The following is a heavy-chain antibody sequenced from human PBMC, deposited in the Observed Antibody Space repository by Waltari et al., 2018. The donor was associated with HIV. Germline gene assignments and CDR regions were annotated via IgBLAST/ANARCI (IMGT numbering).Heavy chain of an antibody. D-gene: IGHD3-16*01. J-gene: IGHJ4*02. CDR2: IRSKANSYAT. CDR3: GGIPGGY. CDR1: GFPFSGSA. V-gene: IGHV3-73*01. Sequence: EVQLVESGGGLVQPGGSLKLPCAASGFPFSGSAMHWVRQASGKGREWVGRIRSKANSYATAYAASVKGRFTISRDDSKNTAYLQMNSLKTEDTAVYYCGGIPGGYWGQGTLVTVSS.